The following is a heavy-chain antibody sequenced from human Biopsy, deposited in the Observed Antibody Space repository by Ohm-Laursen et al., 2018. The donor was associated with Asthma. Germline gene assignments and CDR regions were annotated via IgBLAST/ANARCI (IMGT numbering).Heavy chain of an antibody. D-gene: IGHD3-9*01. CDR1: GYNVISFA. V-gene: IGHV1-3*04. Sequence: GSSEKVSCKASGYNVISFAIHWVRQAPGQRIEWMGWVNTGNGDTKYSQKFQGRVTITRDTSASTAYMELRSLRSEDTATYYCARTYYDFLTGQVKDVFGVWGQGTMVTVSS. CDR2: VNTGNGDT. CDR3: ARTYYDFLTGQVKDVFGV. J-gene: IGHJ3*01.